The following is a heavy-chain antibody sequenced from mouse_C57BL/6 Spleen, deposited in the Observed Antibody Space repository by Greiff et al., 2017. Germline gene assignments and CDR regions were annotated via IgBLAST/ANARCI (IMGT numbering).Heavy chain of an antibody. CDR2: IDPETGGT. J-gene: IGHJ1*03. CDR1: GYIFTDYE. Sequence: QVQLQQSGAELVRPGASVTLSCKASGYIFTDYEMHWVKQTPVHGLEWIGAIDPETGGTAYNQKFKGKAILTVDKSSSTAYMELRSLTAEDSAVYYCTRREWYFDVWGTGTTVTVSS. CDR3: TRREWYFDV. V-gene: IGHV1-15*01.